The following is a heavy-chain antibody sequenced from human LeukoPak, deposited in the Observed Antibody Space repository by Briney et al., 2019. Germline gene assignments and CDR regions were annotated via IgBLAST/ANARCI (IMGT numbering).Heavy chain of an antibody. V-gene: IGHV4-59*01. D-gene: IGHD5-18*01. CDR3: ARAKRYSYAPSGMDV. J-gene: IGHJ6*02. CDR2: IYYSGST. CDR1: GGSISSYY. Sequence: PSETLSLTCTVSGGSISSYYWSWIRQPPGKGLEWIGYIYYSGSTNYNPSLKSRVTISVDTSENQFSLKLSSVTAADTAVYYCARAKRYSYAPSGMDVWGQGTTVTVSS.